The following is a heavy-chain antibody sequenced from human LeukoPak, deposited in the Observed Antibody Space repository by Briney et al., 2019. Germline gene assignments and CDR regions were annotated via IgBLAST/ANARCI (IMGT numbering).Heavy chain of an antibody. CDR1: AFTFSSYG. Sequence: GGSLRLSCAASAFTFSSYGMHWVRQAPGKGLEWVAVISYDGSNKYYADSVKGRFTISRDNSKNTLYLQMNSLRAEDTAVYYCAKDRGGYSGYDLIPWFDPWGQGTLVTVSS. J-gene: IGHJ5*02. D-gene: IGHD5-12*01. CDR2: ISYDGSNK. CDR3: AKDRGGYSGYDLIPWFDP. V-gene: IGHV3-30*18.